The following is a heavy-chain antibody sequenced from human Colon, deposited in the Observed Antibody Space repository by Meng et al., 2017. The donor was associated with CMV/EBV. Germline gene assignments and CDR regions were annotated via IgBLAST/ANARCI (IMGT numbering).Heavy chain of an antibody. Sequence: ASVKVSCKASGYAFIDYYIHWVRQAPGQRLEWMGWINPNSGGTYYAQKLQGRVTMTRDTSISTAYMELSSLTSDDTAVYFCARNSSGNYWGQGTLVTVSS. D-gene: IGHD6-25*01. J-gene: IGHJ4*02. CDR2: INPNSGGT. CDR1: GYAFIDYY. CDR3: ARNSSGNY. V-gene: IGHV1-2*02.